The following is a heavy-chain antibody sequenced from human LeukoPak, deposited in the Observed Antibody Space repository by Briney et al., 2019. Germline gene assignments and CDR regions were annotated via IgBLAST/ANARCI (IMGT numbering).Heavy chain of an antibody. CDR1: GGTFTSYA. CDR3: EKAHVGYCSGGSCYGYD. CDR2: IIPIFGTA. Sequence: ASLKVSCKASGGTFTSYAISWVRQAPGQGLEWIGGIIPIFGTANYAQKFQGRVTITTDESTSTAYMELCSLRAEDTAVYYCEKAHVGYCSGGSCYGYDWGQGTLVTVSS. V-gene: IGHV1-69*05. J-gene: IGHJ4*02. D-gene: IGHD2-15*01.